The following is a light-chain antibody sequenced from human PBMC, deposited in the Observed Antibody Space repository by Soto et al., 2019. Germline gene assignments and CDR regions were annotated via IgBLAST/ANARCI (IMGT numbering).Light chain of an antibody. CDR1: QSVSSSY. V-gene: IGKV3-20*01. CDR2: GAS. CDR3: QQYSSLWT. J-gene: IGKJ1*01. Sequence: EIVWTQSPGTLSLSPGERATLTCRASQSVSSSYLAWYQQKPGQGPRLLIYGASSRATGIPDRFSGSGSGTDFTLSISRLEPEDFAVYYCQQYSSLWTFGQGTKVDIK.